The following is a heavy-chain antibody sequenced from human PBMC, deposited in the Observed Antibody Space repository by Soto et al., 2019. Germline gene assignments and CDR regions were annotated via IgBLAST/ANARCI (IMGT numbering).Heavy chain of an antibody. D-gene: IGHD3-3*01. CDR2: IYYSGST. J-gene: IGHJ3*02. Sequence: SETLSLTCTVSGGSISSYYWSWIRQPPGKGLEWFGYIYYSGSTNYNPSLKSRVTISVDTSKNQFSLKLSSVTAADTAVYYCARGEVGHNYDFWSGYKPRAFDIWGQGTMVTVSS. CDR3: ARGEVGHNYDFWSGYKPRAFDI. V-gene: IGHV4-59*01. CDR1: GGSISSYY.